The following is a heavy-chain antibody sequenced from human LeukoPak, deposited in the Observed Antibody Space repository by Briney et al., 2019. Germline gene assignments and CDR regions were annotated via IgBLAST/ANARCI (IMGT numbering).Heavy chain of an antibody. V-gene: IGHV1-2*02. D-gene: IGHD2-21*01. CDR3: AGVSVTLSPYSSLDY. J-gene: IGHJ4*02. CDR2: INPNSGGT. CDR1: GYTFTGYY. Sequence: GASVKVSCKASGYTFTGYYMHWVRQAPGQGLEWMGWINPNSGGTNYAQKFQGRVTMTRDTSISTAYMELSRLRSDDTAVYYCAGVSVTLSPYSSLDYWGQGTLVTVSS.